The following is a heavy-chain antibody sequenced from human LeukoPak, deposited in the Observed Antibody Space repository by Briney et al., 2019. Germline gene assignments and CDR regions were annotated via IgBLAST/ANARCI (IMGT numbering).Heavy chain of an antibody. D-gene: IGHD2-2*01. CDR2: IYYSGST. CDR1: GGSISSGDYY. V-gene: IGHV4-30-4*01. CDR3: ARGLEDIVVVPAGYGMDV. Sequence: SEPLSLTCTVSGGSISSGDYYWSWIRQPPGEGLEWIGYIYYSGSTYYNPSLKSRVTISVDTSKNQFSLKLSSVTAADTAVYYCARGLEDIVVVPAGYGMDVWGQGTTVTVSS. J-gene: IGHJ6*02.